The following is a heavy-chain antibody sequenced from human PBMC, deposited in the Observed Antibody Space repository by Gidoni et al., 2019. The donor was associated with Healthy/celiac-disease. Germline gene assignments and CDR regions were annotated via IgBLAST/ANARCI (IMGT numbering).Heavy chain of an antibody. V-gene: IGHV3-30*18. D-gene: IGHD2-8*01. J-gene: IGHJ5*02. Sequence: QVQLVESGGGVVQPGRSLRLSCAASGFTFSSYGMHWVRQAPGKGLEWVAVISYDGSNKYYADSVKGRFTISRDNSKNTLYLQMNSLRAEDTAVYYCAKDRGEWQLMYNWFDPWGQGTLVTVSS. CDR1: GFTFSSYG. CDR2: ISYDGSNK. CDR3: AKDRGEWQLMYNWFDP.